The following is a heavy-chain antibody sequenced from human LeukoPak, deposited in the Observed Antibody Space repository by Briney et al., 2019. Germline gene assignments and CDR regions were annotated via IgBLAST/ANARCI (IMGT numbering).Heavy chain of an antibody. D-gene: IGHD2-2*01. Sequence: ASVKVSRKASGYTFTGYYMHWVRQAPGQGLEWMGWINPNSGGTNYAQKFQGRVTMTRDTSISTAYMELSRLRSDDTAVYYCARAEREDIVVVPAAYFDYWGQGTLVTVSS. CDR2: INPNSGGT. V-gene: IGHV1-2*02. CDR1: GYTFTGYY. J-gene: IGHJ4*02. CDR3: ARAEREDIVVVPAAYFDY.